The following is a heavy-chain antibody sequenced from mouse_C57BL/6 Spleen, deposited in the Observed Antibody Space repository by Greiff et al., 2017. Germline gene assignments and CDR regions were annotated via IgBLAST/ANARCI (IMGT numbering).Heavy chain of an antibody. CDR1: GFSLTSYG. D-gene: IGHD1-1*01. J-gene: IGHJ1*03. Sequence: QVQLKESGPGLVQPSQSLSITCTVSGFSLTSYGVHWVRQSPGKGLEWLGVIWRGGSTDYNAAFMSRLSITKDNSKSQVFFKMNSLQADDTAIYYCAHITTVVATDWYFDVWGTGTTVTVSS. CDR3: AHITTVVATDWYFDV. CDR2: IWRGGST. V-gene: IGHV2-5*01.